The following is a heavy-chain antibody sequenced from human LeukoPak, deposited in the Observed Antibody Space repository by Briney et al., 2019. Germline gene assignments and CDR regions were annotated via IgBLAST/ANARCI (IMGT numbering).Heavy chain of an antibody. J-gene: IGHJ4*02. CDR2: INPSGGST. CDR1: GYTFTSFY. Sequence: ASVKVSCTASGYTFTSFYMQWVRQAPGQGLEWMGIINPSGGSTNYAQKFQGRVSMTRDTSTSTVYMELSSLRSEDTAMYWCARGSYDSSGYDPGLGYWGQGTLVTVSS. V-gene: IGHV1-46*01. D-gene: IGHD3-22*01. CDR3: ARGSYDSSGYDPGLGY.